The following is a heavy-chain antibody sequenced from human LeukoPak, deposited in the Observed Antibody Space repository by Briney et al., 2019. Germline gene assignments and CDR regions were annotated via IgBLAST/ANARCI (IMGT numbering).Heavy chain of an antibody. CDR1: GFAFSNAW. J-gene: IGHJ4*02. CDR2: IKSKTDGGTT. D-gene: IGHD6-19*01. CDR3: ARGGNGWSLNNYFDS. Sequence: PGGSLRLSCAASGFAFSNAWMSWVRQAPGKGLEWVGRIKSKTDGGTTDYAAPVKGRFTISRDDPKNTLYLQMNSLRIEDTAVYHCARGGNGWSLNNYFDSWGQGTLVTVSS. V-gene: IGHV3-15*01.